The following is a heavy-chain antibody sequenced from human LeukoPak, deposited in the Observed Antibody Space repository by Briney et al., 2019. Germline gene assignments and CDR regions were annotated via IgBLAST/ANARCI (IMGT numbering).Heavy chain of an antibody. D-gene: IGHD2-15*01. V-gene: IGHV4-59*01. CDR2: IYYGGRT. CDR1: GGSISGYY. Sequence: SETLSLTCTVSGGSISGYYWDWIRQPPGKGLEWIGYIYYGGRTDYNPSLKSRVTISVDTSKNQFSLKLSSVTAADTAVYYCARDVGGGPFFDYWGQGTLVTVSS. CDR3: ARDVGGGPFFDY. J-gene: IGHJ4*02.